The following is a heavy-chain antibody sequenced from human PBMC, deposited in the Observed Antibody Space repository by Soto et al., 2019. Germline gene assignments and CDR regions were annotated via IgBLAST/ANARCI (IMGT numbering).Heavy chain of an antibody. CDR3: ARHVEDIVVVVAATYYYYMDV. V-gene: IGHV4-39*01. D-gene: IGHD2-15*01. CDR1: GGSISSSSYY. J-gene: IGHJ6*03. Sequence: SETLSLTCTVSGGSISSSSYYWGWIRQPPGKGLEWIGGIYYSGSTYYNPSLKSRVTISVDTSKNQFSLKLSSVTATDTAVYYCARHVEDIVVVVAATYYYYMDVWGKGTTVT. CDR2: IYYSGST.